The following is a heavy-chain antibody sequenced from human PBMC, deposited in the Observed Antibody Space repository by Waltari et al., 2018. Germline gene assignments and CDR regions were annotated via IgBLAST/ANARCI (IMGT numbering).Heavy chain of an antibody. Sequence: QVQLVQSGAEVKKPGASVKVSCKASGYTFTGYYMHWVRQAPGQGLEWMGRINPNSGGTNYAQKFQGRVTMTRDTSISTAYMELSRLRSDDTAVYYCARYNGRYFDWLHWFDPWGQGTLVTVSS. CDR3: ARYNGRYFDWLHWFDP. J-gene: IGHJ5*02. D-gene: IGHD3-9*01. CDR1: GYTFTGYY. V-gene: IGHV1-2*06. CDR2: INPNSGGT.